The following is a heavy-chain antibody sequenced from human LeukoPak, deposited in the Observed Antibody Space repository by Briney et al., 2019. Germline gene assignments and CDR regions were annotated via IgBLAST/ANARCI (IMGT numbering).Heavy chain of an antibody. V-gene: IGHV4-34*01. J-gene: IGHJ4*02. D-gene: IGHD1-26*01. CDR2: INHSGST. Sequence: PSETLSLTCAVYGGSFSGYYWSWIRQPPGKGLEWIGEINHSGSTNYNPSLKSRVTISVDTSKNQFSLKLSSVTAADTAVYYCARGGKAVGTGYSGSSPFDYWGQGTLVTVSS. CDR3: ARGGKAVGTGYSGSSPFDY. CDR1: GGSFSGYY.